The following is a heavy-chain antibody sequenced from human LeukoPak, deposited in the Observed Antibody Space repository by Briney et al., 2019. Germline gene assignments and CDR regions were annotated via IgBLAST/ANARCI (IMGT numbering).Heavy chain of an antibody. CDR1: GFTVSGNY. Sequence: VGSLRLSGAASGFTVSGNYMSWVRQAPGKGLEWVSVIYSGGSTYYADSVKGRFTISRDKSKYTLYLQMNSLRAEDTAVYYCARANRIAVAGTGANYYYGMDVWGQGSTVTVSS. V-gene: IGHV3-66*01. CDR3: ARANRIAVAGTGANYYYGMDV. J-gene: IGHJ6*02. D-gene: IGHD6-19*01. CDR2: IYSGGST.